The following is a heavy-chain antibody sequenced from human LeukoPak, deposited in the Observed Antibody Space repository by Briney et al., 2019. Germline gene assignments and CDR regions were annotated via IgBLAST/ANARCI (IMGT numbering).Heavy chain of an antibody. CDR3: AKGIYYDFWSGLNMDV. V-gene: IGHV3-30*18. CDR1: GFTFSSYG. D-gene: IGHD3-3*01. Sequence: GGSLRLSCAASGFTFSSYGMHWVRQAPGKGLEWVAVISYDGSNKYYADSVKGRFTISRDNSKNTLYLQMNSLRAEDTAVYYCAKGIYYDFWSGLNMDVWGKGTTVTVSS. CDR2: ISYDGSNK. J-gene: IGHJ6*03.